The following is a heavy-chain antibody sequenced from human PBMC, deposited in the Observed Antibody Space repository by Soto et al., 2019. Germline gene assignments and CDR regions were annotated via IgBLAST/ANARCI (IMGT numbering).Heavy chain of an antibody. Sequence: QVQLQQWGAGLLKPSETLSLTCAVYGGSFSGYYWSWIRQPPGKGLEWIGEINHSGSTNYNPSLKSRVTISVDTSKNQFSLKLSSVTAADTAVYYCASFYYDSSGYYHRKYYFDYWGQGTLVTVSS. D-gene: IGHD3-22*01. CDR2: INHSGST. CDR3: ASFYYDSSGYYHRKYYFDY. CDR1: GGSFSGYY. V-gene: IGHV4-34*01. J-gene: IGHJ4*02.